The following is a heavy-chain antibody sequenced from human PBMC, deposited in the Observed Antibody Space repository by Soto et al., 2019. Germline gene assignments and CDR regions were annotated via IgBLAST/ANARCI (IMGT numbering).Heavy chain of an antibody. D-gene: IGHD3-3*01. V-gene: IGHV3-49*03. Sequence: GGSLRLSCTASGFTFGDYAMSWFRQAPGKGLEWVGFIRSKAYGGTTEYAASVKGRFTISRDDSKSIAYLQMNSLKTEDTAVYYCTSYTIFGVVRWFDPWGQGTLVTVSS. CDR2: IRSKAYGGTT. CDR1: GFTFGDYA. CDR3: TSYTIFGVVRWFDP. J-gene: IGHJ5*02.